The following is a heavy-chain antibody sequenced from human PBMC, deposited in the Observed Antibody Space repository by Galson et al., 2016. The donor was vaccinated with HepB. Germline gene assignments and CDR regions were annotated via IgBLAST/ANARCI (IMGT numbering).Heavy chain of an antibody. D-gene: IGHD4-17*01. CDR3: ARDLVMNGEYDYYYSGMDV. CDR2: INSDGSAT. Sequence: SLRLSCAASGFTFSSYWMHWVRQAPGGGLVWVSRINSDGSATTYADSGKGRFTISRDNARNTLYPQMASLRAEDTAVYYCARDLVMNGEYDYYYSGMDVWGQGTTVTVSS. CDR1: GFTFSSYW. J-gene: IGHJ6*02. V-gene: IGHV3-74*01.